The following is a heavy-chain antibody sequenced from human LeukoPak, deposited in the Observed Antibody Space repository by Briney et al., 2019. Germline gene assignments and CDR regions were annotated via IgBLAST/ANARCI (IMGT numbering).Heavy chain of an antibody. V-gene: IGHV3-23*01. Sequence: PGGSLRLSCTAPGFTFSSYAMSWVRQAPGVGLEWVSAINGAGGSTWYADSVKGRFTISRDNSKNTLYMQMNSLRAEDTAVYYCARGSGYYYCDYWGQGTLVTVSS. CDR2: INGAGGST. CDR1: GFTFSSYA. CDR3: ARGSGYYYCDY. J-gene: IGHJ4*02. D-gene: IGHD3-22*01.